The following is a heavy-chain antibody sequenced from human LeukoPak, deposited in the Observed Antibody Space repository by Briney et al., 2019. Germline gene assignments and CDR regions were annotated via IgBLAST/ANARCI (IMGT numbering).Heavy chain of an antibody. Sequence: PGGSLRLSCAASGFTFSSYWMSWVRQAPGKGLEWVANIKQDGSEKYYVDSVKGRFTISRDNAKNSLYLQMNSLRAEDTAVYYCARDLQPPALWFGELGCWFDPWGQGTLVTVSS. CDR2: IKQDGSEK. CDR3: ARDLQPPALWFGELGCWFDP. CDR1: GFTFSSYW. D-gene: IGHD3-10*01. V-gene: IGHV3-7*01. J-gene: IGHJ5*02.